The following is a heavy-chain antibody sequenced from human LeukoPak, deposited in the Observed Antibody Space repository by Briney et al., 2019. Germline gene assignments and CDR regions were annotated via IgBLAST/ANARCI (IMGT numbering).Heavy chain of an antibody. D-gene: IGHD1-14*01. J-gene: IGHJ4*02. CDR3: AGVATHIIPKPFAS. CDR2: NSYNGANK. Sequence: GGSLRLSCAASGLTPRSYDIHWVRQAPGKRLDWVAFNSYNGANKYHAESVRDRFTVSRDDSKNTVYLRMEDLRPEDTALYFCAGVATHIIPKPFASWGQGTLVTVSP. V-gene: IGHV3-30-3*01. CDR1: GLTPRSYD.